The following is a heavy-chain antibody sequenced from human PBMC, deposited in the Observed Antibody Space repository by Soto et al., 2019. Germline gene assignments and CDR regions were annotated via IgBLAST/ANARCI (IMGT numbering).Heavy chain of an antibody. D-gene: IGHD3-3*01. CDR3: AQTPKAYYDFWSGYSSYYGMDV. J-gene: IGHJ6*02. CDR2: ITPIFGTA. V-gene: IGHV1-69*13. Sequence: SVKVSCKASGGTFSSYAISWVRQAPGQGLEWMGGITPIFGTANYAQKFQGRVTITADESTSTAYMELSSLRSEDTAVYYCAQTPKAYYDFWSGYSSYYGMDVWGQGTTVTVSS. CDR1: GGTFSSYA.